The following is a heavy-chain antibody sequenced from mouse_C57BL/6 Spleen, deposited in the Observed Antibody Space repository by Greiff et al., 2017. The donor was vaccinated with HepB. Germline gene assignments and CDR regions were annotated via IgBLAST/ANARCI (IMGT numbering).Heavy chain of an antibody. V-gene: IGHV5-4*01. J-gene: IGHJ1*03. CDR2: ISDGGSYT. CDR3: ARDREDYDGYYSYWYFDV. D-gene: IGHD2-3*01. Sequence: EVQVVDSGGGLVKPGGSLKLSCAASGFTFSSYAMSWVRQTPEKRLEWVATISDGGSYTYYPDNVKGRFTISRDNAKNNLYLQMSHLKSEDTAMYYCARDREDYDGYYSYWYFDVWGTGTTVTVSS. CDR1: GFTFSSYA.